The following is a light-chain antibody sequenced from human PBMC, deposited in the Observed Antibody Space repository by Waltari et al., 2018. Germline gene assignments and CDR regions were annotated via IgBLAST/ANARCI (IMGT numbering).Light chain of an antibody. CDR3: CSYAGKYTSV. V-gene: IGLV2-11*01. CDR2: DVP. J-gene: IGLJ2*01. Sequence: QSALTQPRSVSGSPGQSVTLSCTGTSSDLGGYNYVSSTQQPPGQVPKLIIFDVPNRPSGVPDRFSGSKAGNTASLTISGLQAGDEAVYFCCSYAGKYTSVFGAGTKVTVL. CDR1: SSDLGGYNY.